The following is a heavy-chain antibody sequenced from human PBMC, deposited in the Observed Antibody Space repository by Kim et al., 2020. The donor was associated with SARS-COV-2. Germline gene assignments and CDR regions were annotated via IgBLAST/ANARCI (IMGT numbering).Heavy chain of an antibody. CDR3: ARGRSSSWYDWFDP. D-gene: IGHD6-13*01. V-gene: IGHV4-4*07. Sequence: NPSLKSRVTMSLDTSKSQFSLTLSSVTAADTAVYYCARGRSSSWYDWFDPWGQGTLVTVSS. J-gene: IGHJ5*02.